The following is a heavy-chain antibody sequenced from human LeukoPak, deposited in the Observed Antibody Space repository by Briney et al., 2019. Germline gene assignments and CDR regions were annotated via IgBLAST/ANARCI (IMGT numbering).Heavy chain of an antibody. CDR3: ARGGGYYDSSGDRKDLSLLDY. D-gene: IGHD3-22*01. CDR2: ISSTSTTI. CDR1: GFTFSSYS. J-gene: IGHJ4*02. V-gene: IGHV3-48*01. Sequence: PPGGSLRLSCAASGFTFSSYSMNWVRQAPGKGLEWLSYISSTSTTIYYADSVKGRFTISRDKAKNSLYLQMNSLRADDTAVYYCARGGGYYDSSGDRKDLSLLDYWGQGTLVTVSS.